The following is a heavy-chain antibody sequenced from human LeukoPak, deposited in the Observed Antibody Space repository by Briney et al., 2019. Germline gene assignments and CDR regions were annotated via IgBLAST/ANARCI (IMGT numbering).Heavy chain of an antibody. J-gene: IGHJ4*02. CDR2: INPNSGGT. CDR1: GYTFTGYY. Sequence: ASVKVSRKASGYTFTGYYMHWVRQAPGQGLEWMGWINPNSGGTNYAQKFQGRVTMTRDTSISTAYMELSRLRSDDTAVYYCARARRVVGATESNFDYWGQGALVTVSS. D-gene: IGHD1-26*01. V-gene: IGHV1-2*02. CDR3: ARARRVVGATESNFDY.